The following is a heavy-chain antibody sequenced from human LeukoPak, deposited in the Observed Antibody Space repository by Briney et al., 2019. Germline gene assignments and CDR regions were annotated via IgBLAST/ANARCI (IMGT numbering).Heavy chain of an antibody. Sequence: ASVKVSCKTSGYTFIHYYMHWVRQASGEGFEWMGIVDPSGDIATYAQKFQGRVTMTEDTSTDTAYMELSSLRSEDTAVYYCATTPDLGYWGQGTLVTVSS. V-gene: IGHV1-46*01. CDR2: VDPSGDIA. J-gene: IGHJ4*02. D-gene: IGHD1/OR15-1a*01. CDR1: GYTFIHYY. CDR3: ATTPDLGY.